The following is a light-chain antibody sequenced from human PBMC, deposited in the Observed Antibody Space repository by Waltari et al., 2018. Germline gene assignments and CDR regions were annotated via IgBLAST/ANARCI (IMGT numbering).Light chain of an antibody. CDR3: QQSYSHPQT. CDR1: QSIKIY. V-gene: IGKV1-39*01. J-gene: IGKJ2*01. CDR2: AAS. Sequence: DTQLTQSQSDLSASVGDRVTIACRASQSIKIYLNWYQQKSGKAPKLLIYAASNLQSGVPSRFSGSGSGTDFTLTISSLQPEDFATYYCQQSYSHPQTFGQGTKLEI.